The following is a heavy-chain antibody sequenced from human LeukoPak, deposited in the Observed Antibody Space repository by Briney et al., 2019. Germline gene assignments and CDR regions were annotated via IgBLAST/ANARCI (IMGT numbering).Heavy chain of an antibody. CDR1: GYTFTGYY. J-gene: IGHJ5*02. Sequence: ASVKVSCKASGYTFTGYYIHWVRQAPGQGLEWMGWINPNSGGTNYAQKFQGRVTMTRDTSTSTAYMDLSSLTSDDTAVYYCARAMMTSGWVNWLDPWGQGSLVTVSS. CDR3: ARAMMTSGWVNWLDP. D-gene: IGHD6-19*01. CDR2: INPNSGGT. V-gene: IGHV1-2*02.